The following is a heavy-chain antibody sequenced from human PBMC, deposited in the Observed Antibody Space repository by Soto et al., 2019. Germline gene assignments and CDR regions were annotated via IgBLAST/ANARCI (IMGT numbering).Heavy chain of an antibody. CDR2: INPNSGGT. Sequence: GASVKVSCKASGYTFTGYYMHWVRQAPGQGLELMGWINPNSGGTNYAQKFQGWITMTRDTSISTAYMELSRLRSDDTAVYYCARGDTAMVKYYYYYGMDVWGQGTTVTVSS. D-gene: IGHD5-18*01. J-gene: IGHJ6*02. CDR3: ARGDTAMVKYYYYYGMDV. CDR1: GYTFTGYY. V-gene: IGHV1-2*04.